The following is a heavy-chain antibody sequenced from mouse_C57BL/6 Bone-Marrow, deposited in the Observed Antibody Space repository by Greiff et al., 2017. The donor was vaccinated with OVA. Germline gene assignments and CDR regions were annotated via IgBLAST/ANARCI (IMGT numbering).Heavy chain of an antibody. D-gene: IGHD2-2*01. Sequence: EVMLVESGGGLVKPGGSLKLSCAASGFTFSDYGMHWVRQAPEKGLEWVAYISSGSSTIYYADTVKGRFTISRDNAKNTLFPQMTSLRYEDAAMYYCARGGYPDYWGQGTTLTVSS. CDR2: ISSGSSTI. CDR1: GFTFSDYG. V-gene: IGHV5-17*01. CDR3: ARGGYPDY. J-gene: IGHJ2*01.